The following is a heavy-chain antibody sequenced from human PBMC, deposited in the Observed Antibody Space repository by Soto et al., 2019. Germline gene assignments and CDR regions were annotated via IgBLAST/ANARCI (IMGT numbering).Heavy chain of an antibody. Sequence: EVQLLASGGGLVQPGGSLRLSCAASGFTFSSYAMSWVRQAPGKGLEWVSAISGSGGSTYYADSVKGRFTISRDNSKNTLYLQMNSLRAEDTAVYYCAKGGEYDYVWGSYRPYYFDYWGQGTLVTVSS. J-gene: IGHJ4*02. D-gene: IGHD3-16*02. V-gene: IGHV3-23*01. CDR1: GFTFSSYA. CDR2: ISGSGGST. CDR3: AKGGEYDYVWGSYRPYYFDY.